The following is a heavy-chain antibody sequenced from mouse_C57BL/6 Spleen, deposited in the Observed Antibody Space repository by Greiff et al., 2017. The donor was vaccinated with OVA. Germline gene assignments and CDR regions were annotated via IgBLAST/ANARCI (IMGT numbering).Heavy chain of an antibody. Sequence: EVQLQQSGPERVKPGASGRISAKAFVNSSPDNNRNGVKQRKGKILEWIGVINPNYGTTSYNQKFKGKATLTVDQSSSTAYMQLNSLTSEDSAVYYCASALPIRGYYWYFDVWGTGTTVTVSS. D-gene: IGHD2-2*01. V-gene: IGHV1-39*01. J-gene: IGHJ1*03. CDR2: INPNYGTT. CDR3: ASALPIRGYYWYFDV. CDR1: VNSSPDNN.